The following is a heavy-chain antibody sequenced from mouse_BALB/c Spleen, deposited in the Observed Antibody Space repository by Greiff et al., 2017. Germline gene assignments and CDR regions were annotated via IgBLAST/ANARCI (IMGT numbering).Heavy chain of an antibody. CDR1: GFNIKDTY. D-gene: IGHD2-4*01. V-gene: IGHV14-3*02. CDR2: IDPANGNT. J-gene: IGHJ3*01. Sequence: EVQLQQSGAELVKPGASVKLSCTASGFNIKDTYMHWVKQRPEQGLEWIGRIDPANGNTKYDPKFQGKATITADTSSNTAYLQLSSLTSEDTAVYYCARRDIYDYDDWFAYWGQGTLVTVSA. CDR3: ARRDIYDYDDWFAY.